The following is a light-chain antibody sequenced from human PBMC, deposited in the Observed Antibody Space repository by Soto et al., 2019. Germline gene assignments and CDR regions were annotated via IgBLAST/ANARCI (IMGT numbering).Light chain of an antibody. CDR1: QSVSSY. V-gene: IGKV3-11*01. CDR3: QQRSNWPPT. Sequence: EIVLTQSPGTLSLSPGERATLSCRASQSVSSYLAWYQQKPGQAPRLPIYDASNRATGIPARFSGSGSGTDFTLTISSLEHEDFAVYYCQQRSNWPPTFGQGTRME. CDR2: DAS. J-gene: IGKJ5*01.